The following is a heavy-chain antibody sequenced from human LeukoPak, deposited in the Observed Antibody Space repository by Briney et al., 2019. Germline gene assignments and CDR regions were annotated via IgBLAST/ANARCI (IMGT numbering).Heavy chain of an antibody. V-gene: IGHV4-61*02. CDR2: MYTSGST. Sequence: SETLSLTCTVSGGSVSSGSYYWPWIRQPAGKGLEWIGRMYTSGSTNYNPSLNSRVTISVDTSKNQFSLKLSSVTAADTAVYYCARDSPLNYFDYWGQGTLVTVSS. CDR3: ARDSPLNYFDY. J-gene: IGHJ4*02. D-gene: IGHD3-9*01. CDR1: GGSVSSGSYY.